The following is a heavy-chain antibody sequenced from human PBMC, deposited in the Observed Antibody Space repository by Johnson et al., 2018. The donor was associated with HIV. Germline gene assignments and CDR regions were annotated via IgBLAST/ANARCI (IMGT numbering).Heavy chain of an antibody. D-gene: IGHD3-3*01. Sequence: QMQLVESGGGVVQPGGSLRLSCAASGFTFSSYGMHWVRQAPGKGLEWVTFIRYDGNNKYYADSVKGRFTISRDNSKNTIYLQMNSLRVEDTAVYYCAKPYYDLCSGYYEYNAFDIWGQVTLFTVSS. CDR1: GFTFSSYG. CDR3: AKPYYDLCSGYYEYNAFDI. J-gene: IGHJ3*02. V-gene: IGHV3-30*02. CDR2: IRYDGNNK.